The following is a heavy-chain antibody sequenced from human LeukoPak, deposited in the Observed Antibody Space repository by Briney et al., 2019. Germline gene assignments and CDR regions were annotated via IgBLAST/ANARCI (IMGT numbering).Heavy chain of an antibody. CDR1: GFTFSDCY. Sequence: GGSLRLPYVASGFTFSDCYMSWIRQAPGKGLEWVSYISPDDTDVDYADSLKGRFTISRDNAKNSLFLQMNSLRAEDTAVYYCARNHGDYWGQGTVVTVSS. V-gene: IGHV3-11*04. CDR3: ARNHGDY. D-gene: IGHD1-14*01. CDR2: ISPDDTDV. J-gene: IGHJ4*02.